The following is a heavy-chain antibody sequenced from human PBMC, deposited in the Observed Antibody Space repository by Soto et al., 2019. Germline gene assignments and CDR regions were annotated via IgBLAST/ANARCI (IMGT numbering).Heavy chain of an antibody. CDR3: ARDIVVVPAASFGY. Sequence: PGGSLRLSCAASGFTFSSYSMYWVRQAPGKGLEWVSSISSSSSYIYYADSVKGRFTISRDNAKNSLYLQMNSLRAEDTAAYYCARDIVVVPAASFGYWGQGTLVTVSS. CDR2: ISSSSSYI. J-gene: IGHJ4*02. CDR1: GFTFSSYS. D-gene: IGHD2-2*01. V-gene: IGHV3-21*01.